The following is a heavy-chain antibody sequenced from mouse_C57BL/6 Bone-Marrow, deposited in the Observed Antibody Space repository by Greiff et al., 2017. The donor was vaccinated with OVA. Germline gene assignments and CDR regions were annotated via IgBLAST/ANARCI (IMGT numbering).Heavy chain of an antibody. V-gene: IGHV5-12*01. CDR3: ARTGTDWYFDG. CDR2: ISNGGGST. J-gene: IGHJ1*03. Sequence: EVKLMESGGGLVQPGGSLKLSCAASGFTFSDYYMYWVRQTPEKRLEWVAYISNGGGSTYYPDTVKGRFTISRDNAKNTLYLQMSRLKSEDTAMDDCARTGTDWYFDGWGTGTTVTVSS. CDR1: GFTFSDYY. D-gene: IGHD4-1*01.